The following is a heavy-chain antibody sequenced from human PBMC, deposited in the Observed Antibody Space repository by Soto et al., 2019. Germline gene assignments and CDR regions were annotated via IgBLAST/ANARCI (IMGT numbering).Heavy chain of an antibody. J-gene: IGHJ6*02. CDR2: IYWDDDK. CDR3: VQSRCGGDCLQSYSSHSYYGLDV. D-gene: IGHD2-21*02. Sequence: SGPTLVNPTQTLTLTCTFSGLSLTTTGVGVGWIRQPPGKALEWLALIYWDDDKRYSPSLESRLTITKDTSKNQVVLTMTNMDPVDTATYYCVQSRCGGDCLQSYSSHSYYGLDVWGQGTTVTVSS. V-gene: IGHV2-5*02. CDR1: GLSLTTTGVG.